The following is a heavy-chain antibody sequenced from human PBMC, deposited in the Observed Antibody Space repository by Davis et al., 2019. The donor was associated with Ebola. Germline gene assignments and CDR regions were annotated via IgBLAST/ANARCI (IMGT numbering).Heavy chain of an antibody. CDR2: IKEDGNEK. CDR3: ARSVYDFWSGPFDY. Sequence: GESLKISCAASGFTFSSYWMSWVRQAPGKGLEWVANIKEDGNEKYYVDSVKGRFTISRDNAKNSLYLQMNSLRAEDTAMYYCARSVYDFWSGPFDYWGQGTLVTVSS. V-gene: IGHV3-7*03. D-gene: IGHD3-3*01. CDR1: GFTFSSYW. J-gene: IGHJ4*02.